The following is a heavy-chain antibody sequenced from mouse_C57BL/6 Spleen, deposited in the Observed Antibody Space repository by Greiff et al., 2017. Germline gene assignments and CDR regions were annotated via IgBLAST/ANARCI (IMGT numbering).Heavy chain of an antibody. CDR2: ISYDGSN. V-gene: IGHV3-6*01. Sequence: ESGPGLVKPSQSLSLTCSVTGYSITSGYYWNWIRQFPGNKLEWMGYISYDGSNNYNPSLKNRISITRDTSKNQFFLKLNSVTTEDTATYYCARGDYYYCDYWGQGTTLTVSS. CDR3: ARGDYYYCDY. CDR1: GYSITSGYY. J-gene: IGHJ2*01. D-gene: IGHD1-1*01.